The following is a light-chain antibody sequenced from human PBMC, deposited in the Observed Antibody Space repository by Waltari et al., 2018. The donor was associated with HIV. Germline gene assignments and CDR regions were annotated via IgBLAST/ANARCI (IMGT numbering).Light chain of an antibody. J-gene: IGLJ2*01. V-gene: IGLV2-8*01. CDR3: SSFAGTHKL. Sequence: QSALTQSPSASGSPGQSDNISCTGANGDISDYNYVPWYQQHPDRPPKLIIFEAPKRPSAVPDRLSGAKSGNTASLFVSGLQPEDEATYFCSSFAGTHKLFGGGTKLTVL. CDR2: EAP. CDR1: NGDISDYNY.